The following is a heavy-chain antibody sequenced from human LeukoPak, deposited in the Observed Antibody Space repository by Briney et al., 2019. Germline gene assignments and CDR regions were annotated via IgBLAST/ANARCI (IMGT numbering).Heavy chain of an antibody. CDR1: GGSFSSYY. CDR2: MYSSGS. CDR3: ARDSGTTGEVKFDP. J-gene: IGHJ5*02. Sequence: SETLSLTCVVYGGSFSSYYLSWIRQTAGKGLEWIGRMYSSGSNYNPSLKSRVTMSIDTSTNQLSLKPSSVTAADTAVYYCARDSGTTGEVKFDPWGQGTLVTVSS. D-gene: IGHD3-10*01. V-gene: IGHV4-4*07.